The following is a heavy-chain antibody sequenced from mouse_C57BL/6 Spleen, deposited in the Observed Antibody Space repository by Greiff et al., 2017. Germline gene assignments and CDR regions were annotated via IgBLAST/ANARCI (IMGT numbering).Heavy chain of an antibody. CDR2: IDPENGDT. D-gene: IGHD4-1*01. CDR1: GFNIKDDY. V-gene: IGHV14-4*01. Sequence: EVKLQESGAELVRPGASVKLSCTASGFNIKDDYMHWVKQRPEQGLEWIGWIDPENGDTEYASKFQGKATITADTSSNTAYLQLSSLTSEDTAVYYCLTGTGFDYWGQGTTLTVSS. CDR3: LTGTGFDY. J-gene: IGHJ2*01.